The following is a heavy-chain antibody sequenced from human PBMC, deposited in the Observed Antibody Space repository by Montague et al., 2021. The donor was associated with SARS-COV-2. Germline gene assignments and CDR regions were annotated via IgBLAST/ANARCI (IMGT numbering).Heavy chain of an antibody. CDR3: VRDTGSAQAGFDA. CDR1: GDSVWSNTAA. J-gene: IGHJ4*02. Sequence: CAISGDSVWSNTAAWKWIRQSPSGGLEWLGRTNYRSKWTSDYATXVEGRISIDPDTSKNQFFLHLRSVTPEDTGVYYCVRDTGSAQAGFDAWGQGTLVTVS. CDR2: TNYRSKWTS. V-gene: IGHV6-1*01. D-gene: IGHD4-17*01.